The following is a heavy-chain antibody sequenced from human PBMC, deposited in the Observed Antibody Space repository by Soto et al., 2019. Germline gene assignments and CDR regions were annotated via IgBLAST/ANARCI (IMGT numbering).Heavy chain of an antibody. CDR3: ARGSTVAAILFDY. CDR1: GASIGSGDYY. V-gene: IGHV4-31*02. CDR2: IYHSGST. Sequence: SETLSLTCTVSGASIGSGDYYWSWIRQHPGKGLEWIGDIYHSGSTNYTPSLKSRVIISVDTSKNQFSLKLSSVTAADTAVYYCARGSTVAAILFDYWGQGTLVTVSS. D-gene: IGHD2-15*01. J-gene: IGHJ4*02.